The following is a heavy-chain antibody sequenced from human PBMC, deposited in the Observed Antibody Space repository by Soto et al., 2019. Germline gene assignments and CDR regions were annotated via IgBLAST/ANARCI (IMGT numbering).Heavy chain of an antibody. V-gene: IGHV1-46*01. D-gene: IGHD6-13*01. CDR3: ARSYSTSWYFFDY. Sequence: ASVKVSWKASGYTFTTYFIHWVRQAPGQGLEWMGIINPSGGRGSYAQKFQGRVTMTSDTSTSTAYMELSSLRSEDTAVYFCARSYSTSWYFFDYWGQGTLVTVSS. CDR1: GYTFTTYF. J-gene: IGHJ4*02. CDR2: INPSGGRG.